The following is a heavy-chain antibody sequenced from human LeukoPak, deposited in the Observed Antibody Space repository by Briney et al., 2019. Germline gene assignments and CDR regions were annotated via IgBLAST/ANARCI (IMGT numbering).Heavy chain of an antibody. J-gene: IGHJ5*02. CDR3: ARDYSSSWYGSLPPWFDP. CDR1: GDLISRSGYY. CDR2: VYYSGIT. V-gene: IGHV4-39*07. D-gene: IGHD6-13*01. Sequence: SETLSLTCTVSGDLISRSGYYWGWIRQPPGKGLEWIGSVYYSGITYDNSSLKSRVTISVDTSKNQFSLRLNSVTAADTAVYYCARDYSSSWYGSLPPWFDPWGQGTLVTVSS.